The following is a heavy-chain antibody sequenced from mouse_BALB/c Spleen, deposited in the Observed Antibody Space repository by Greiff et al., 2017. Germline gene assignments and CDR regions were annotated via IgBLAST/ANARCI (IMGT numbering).Heavy chain of an antibody. Sequence: QVQLQQSGAELVRPGVSVKISCKGSGYTFTDYAMHWVKQSHAKSLEWIGVISTYYGDASYNQKFKGKATMTVDKSSSTAYMELARLTSEDSAIYYCARGGITTVFDYWGQGTTLTVSS. CDR1: GYTFTDYA. CDR3: ARGGITTVFDY. J-gene: IGHJ2*01. CDR2: ISTYYGDA. V-gene: IGHV1S137*01. D-gene: IGHD1-1*01.